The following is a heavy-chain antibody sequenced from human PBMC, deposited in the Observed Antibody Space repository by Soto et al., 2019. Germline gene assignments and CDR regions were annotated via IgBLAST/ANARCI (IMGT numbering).Heavy chain of an antibody. J-gene: IGHJ5*02. CDR3: AKGLEYCSGGSCLNWFDP. D-gene: IGHD2-15*01. CDR2: ITVSGGST. Sequence: PGGSLRLSCSASGFTFSSYAMSWCRQAPGKGLEWVSAITVSGGSTYYADSVKGRFTISRDNSKNTLYLQMNSLRAEDTAVYYCAKGLEYCSGGSCLNWFDPWGQGTLVTVSS. V-gene: IGHV3-23*01. CDR1: GFTFSSYA.